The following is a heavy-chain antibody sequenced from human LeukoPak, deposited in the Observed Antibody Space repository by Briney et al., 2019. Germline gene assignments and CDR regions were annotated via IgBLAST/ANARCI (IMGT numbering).Heavy chain of an antibody. V-gene: IGHV3-7*01. D-gene: IGHD3-16*01. J-gene: IGHJ4*02. CDR1: GFTFSSYW. Sequence: GGSLRLSCAASGFTFSSYWMSWVRQAPGKGLEWLANIKGDGSDENYVDSVKGRFTISRDNAKNSLFLQMSSLRGEDTALYYCATEHWGPNSWGQGTLVTVSS. CDR3: ATEHWGPNS. CDR2: IKGDGSDE.